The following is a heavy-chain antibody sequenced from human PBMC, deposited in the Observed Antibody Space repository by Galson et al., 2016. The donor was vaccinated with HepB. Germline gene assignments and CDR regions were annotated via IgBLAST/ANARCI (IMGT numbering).Heavy chain of an antibody. J-gene: IGHJ4*02. Sequence: SLRLSCAASGFTFKNFGMTWVRQAPGKGLEWVSTICGSCGDIDYADSVQGRFTISRDNSKNTLSLPMNSLRAEDTATYYCAIDPSHWLENPFALWGQGTLGTVAS. V-gene: IGHV3-23*01. CDR2: ICGSCGDI. CDR3: AIDPSHWLENPFAL. D-gene: IGHD2/OR15-2a*01. CDR1: GFTFKNFG.